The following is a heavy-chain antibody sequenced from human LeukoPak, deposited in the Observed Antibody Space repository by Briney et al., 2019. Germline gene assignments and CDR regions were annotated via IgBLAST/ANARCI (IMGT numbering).Heavy chain of an antibody. D-gene: IGHD6-6*01. Sequence: SETLSLSFTVSDDSISSISYYWGWIRQPPGMGLEWIGSISYTGSTYYNPSLKSRVTISVDTSKNQFSLKLSSVTAADTAVYYCARHRPTGPDYWGQGTLVTVSS. CDR3: ARHRPTGPDY. CDR1: DDSISSISYY. J-gene: IGHJ4*02. V-gene: IGHV4-39*01. CDR2: ISYTGST.